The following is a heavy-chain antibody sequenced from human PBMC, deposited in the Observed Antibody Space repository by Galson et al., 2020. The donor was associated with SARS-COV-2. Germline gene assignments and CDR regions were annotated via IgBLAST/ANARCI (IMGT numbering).Heavy chain of an antibody. Sequence: DSVKVSCKASGYTFTSYGISWVRQAPGQGLEWMGWISAYNGNTNYAQKLQGRVTMTTDTSTSTAYMELRSLRSDDTAVYYCARTASGYCSSTSCYYFDYWGQGTLVTVSS. CDR1: GYTFTSYG. V-gene: IGHV1-18*01. CDR3: ARTASGYCSSTSCYYFDY. D-gene: IGHD2-2*01. CDR2: ISAYNGNT. J-gene: IGHJ4*02.